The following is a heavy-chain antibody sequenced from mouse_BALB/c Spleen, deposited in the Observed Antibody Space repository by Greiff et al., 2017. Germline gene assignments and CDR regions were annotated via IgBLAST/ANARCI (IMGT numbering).Heavy chain of an antibody. Sequence: GQLKESGPSLVKPSQTLSLTCSVTGDSITSGYWNWIRKFPGNKLEYMGYISYSGSTYYNPSLKSRISITRDTSKNQYYLQLNSVTTEDTATYYCARQLGLPPYYYAMDYWGQGTSVTVSS. J-gene: IGHJ4*01. D-gene: IGHD3-1*01. CDR3: ARQLGLPPYYYAMDY. CDR1: GDSITSGY. V-gene: IGHV3-8*02. CDR2: ISYSGST.